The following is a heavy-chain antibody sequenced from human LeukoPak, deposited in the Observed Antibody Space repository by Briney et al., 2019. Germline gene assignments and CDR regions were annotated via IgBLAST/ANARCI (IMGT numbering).Heavy chain of an antibody. CDR3: ARGEGGSLYLDY. CDR1: GYTFTSYG. V-gene: IGHV1-8*02. J-gene: IGHJ4*02. CDR2: MNPNSGNT. Sequence: GASVKVSCKASGYTFTSYGISWVRQAPGQGLEWMGWMNPNSGNTGYAQKFQGRVTMTRNTSISTAYMELSSLRSEDTAVYYCARGEGGSLYLDYWGQGTLVTVSS. D-gene: IGHD2-15*01.